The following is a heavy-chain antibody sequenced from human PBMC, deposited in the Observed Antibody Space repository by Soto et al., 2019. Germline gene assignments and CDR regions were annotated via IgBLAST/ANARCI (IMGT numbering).Heavy chain of an antibody. CDR2: ISYDGSNK. Sequence: QVQLVESGGGVVQPGRSLRLSCAASGFTFSSYGMHWVHQAPGKGLEWVAVISYDGSNKYYADSVKGRFTISRDNSKNTLYLQMDSLGYGVLAVHCRGKEWYFGLRVFVDYWGQGTLVTLSS. D-gene: IGHD3-9*01. CDR1: GFTFSSYG. V-gene: IGHV3-30*18. CDR3: GKEWYFGLRVFVDY. J-gene: IGHJ4*02.